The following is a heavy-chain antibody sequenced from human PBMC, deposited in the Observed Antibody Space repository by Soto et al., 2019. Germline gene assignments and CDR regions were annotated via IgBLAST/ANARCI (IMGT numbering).Heavy chain of an antibody. D-gene: IGHD6-6*01. CDR1: GFTSSSYE. J-gene: IGHJ4*02. Sequence: PGGSLRLSCAASGFTSSSYEMNWVRQAPGKGLEWVSYISSSGSTIYYADSVKGRFTISRDNAKNSLYLQMNSLRAEDTAVYYCARAGSIAAQILFREDLPPNYFDYWGQGTLVTAPQ. V-gene: IGHV3-48*03. CDR2: ISSSGSTI. CDR3: ARAGSIAAQILFREDLPPNYFDY.